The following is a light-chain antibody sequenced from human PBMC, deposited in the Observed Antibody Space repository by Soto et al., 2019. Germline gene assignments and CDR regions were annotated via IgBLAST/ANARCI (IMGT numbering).Light chain of an antibody. CDR3: QQYASSPFT. J-gene: IGKJ3*01. V-gene: IGKV3-20*01. CDR1: QSVGSGY. CDR2: GAS. Sequence: EIVLTQSPGTLSLSPGERATLSCRASQSVGSGYFAWYQQKPGQAPRLLIYGASSRATGIPNRFSGSASGTDFTLTISRLEPEDFAVYYCQQYASSPFTFGPGTKVDIK.